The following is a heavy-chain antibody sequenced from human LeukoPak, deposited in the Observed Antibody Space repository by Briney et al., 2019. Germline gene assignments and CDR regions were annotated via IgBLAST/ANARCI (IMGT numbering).Heavy chain of an antibody. Sequence: GGSLRLSCAASGFTFSSYWMHWVRQAPGKGLVWVSRIKSDGSTRYADSVKGRFTISRDNAKNTVSLQMNSLRDEDTGVYYCARAPSEIGGYYPEYFRHWGQGTLVTVSP. J-gene: IGHJ1*01. CDR2: IKSDGST. CDR3: ARAPSEIGGYYPEYFRH. CDR1: GFTFSSYW. D-gene: IGHD3-22*01. V-gene: IGHV3-74*01.